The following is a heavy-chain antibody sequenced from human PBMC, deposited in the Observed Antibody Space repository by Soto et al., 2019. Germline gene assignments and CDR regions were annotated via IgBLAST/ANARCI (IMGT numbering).Heavy chain of an antibody. V-gene: IGHV3-30-3*01. CDR1: GFTFSSYA. CDR3: ARLQGPPYDILTGLDY. CDR2: ISYDGSNK. D-gene: IGHD3-9*01. Sequence: QVQLVESGGGVVQPGRSLRLSCVASGFTFSSYAMHWVRQAPGKGLEWVAVISYDGSNKYYADSVKGRFTISRDNSKNTLYLQMNSLRAEDTAVYYCARLQGPPYDILTGLDYWGQGTLVTVSS. J-gene: IGHJ4*02.